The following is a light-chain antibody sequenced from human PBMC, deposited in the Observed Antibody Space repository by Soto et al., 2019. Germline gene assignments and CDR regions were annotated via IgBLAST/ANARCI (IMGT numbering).Light chain of an antibody. J-gene: IGKJ2*01. CDR1: QSISSY. CDR2: AAS. Sequence: DIQMTQSPSSLSASVGDRVTITCRASQSISSYLNWYQQKPGKAPKLLIYAASSLQSGVPSRFSGSGSGTDFTLTISSLQPEDFATDYCQQSYSTPYTFGQGTKVDIK. CDR3: QQSYSTPYT. V-gene: IGKV1-39*01.